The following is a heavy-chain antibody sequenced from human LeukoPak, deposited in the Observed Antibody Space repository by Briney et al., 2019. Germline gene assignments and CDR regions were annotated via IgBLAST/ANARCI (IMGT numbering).Heavy chain of an antibody. V-gene: IGHV3-21*01. D-gene: IGHD6-13*01. Sequence: GGALRLYGAASGFTFSNFAMTWLRQAPGKGLEWVSSFCRSSSTYYADSLKGRFTISRDNAKNSLYLQKNSRRAEDTAVYYCARIGAGSSRDYWGQGTLVTVSS. CDR2: FCRSSST. CDR3: ARIGAGSSRDY. J-gene: IGHJ4*02. CDR1: GFTFSNFA.